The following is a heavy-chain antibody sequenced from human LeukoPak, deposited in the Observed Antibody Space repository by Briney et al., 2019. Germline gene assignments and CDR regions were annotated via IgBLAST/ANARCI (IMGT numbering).Heavy chain of an antibody. CDR1: GFTFSSYS. CDR3: AGEMGGLRFLEWLKTPSDV. D-gene: IGHD3-3*01. V-gene: IGHV3-48*01. J-gene: IGHJ6*04. Sequence: GGSLRLSCAASGFTFSSYSMNWVRQAPGKGLEWVSYISSGSSTIYYADSVKGRFTISRDNAKNSLYLQMNSLRAEDTAVYYCAGEMGGLRFLEWLKTPSDVWGKGTTVTVSS. CDR2: ISSGSSTI.